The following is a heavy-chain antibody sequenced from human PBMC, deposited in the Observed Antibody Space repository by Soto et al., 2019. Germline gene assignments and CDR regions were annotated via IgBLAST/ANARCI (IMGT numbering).Heavy chain of an antibody. J-gene: IGHJ6*02. V-gene: IGHV4-59*02. CDR2: TSYTANN. D-gene: IGHD1-26*01. Sequence: PSETLSLTCFVSGGSVTSYHWSWIRQFTGKGLEWIAYTSYTANNNYNPSLQSRVTISVDTSKNQFSLKLSSVTAADTAVYYCARDPGELLYYYGMDVWGQGAAVTVSS. CDR1: GGSVTSYH. CDR3: ARDPGELLYYYGMDV.